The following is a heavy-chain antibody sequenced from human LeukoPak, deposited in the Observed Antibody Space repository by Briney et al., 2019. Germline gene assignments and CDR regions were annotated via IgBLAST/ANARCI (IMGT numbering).Heavy chain of an antibody. CDR1: GFTFSSYE. J-gene: IGHJ4*02. CDR2: IDSSGSNI. V-gene: IGHV3-48*03. D-gene: IGHD2-15*01. Sequence: GGSLRLSCAASGFTFSSYEMNWVRQAPGKGLEWVSYIDSSGSNIHYADSVKGRFTISRDNAKNSLYLQMNSLRAEDTAVYYCVKSPAGYCSGGSCYVYYFDYWGQGTLVTVSS. CDR3: VKSPAGYCSGGSCYVYYFDY.